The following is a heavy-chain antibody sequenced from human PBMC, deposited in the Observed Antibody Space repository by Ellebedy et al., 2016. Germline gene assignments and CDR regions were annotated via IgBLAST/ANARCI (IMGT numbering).Heavy chain of an antibody. CDR1: GYTFTGYY. CDR3: ARGSYSSGWYKLDD. CDR2: INPNSGGT. Sequence: ASVKVSXXASGYTFTGYYMHWVRQAPGQGLEWMGWINPNSGGTNYAQKFQGRVTMTRDTSISTAYMELSRLRSDDTAVYYCARGSYSSGWYKLDDWGQGTLVTVSS. J-gene: IGHJ4*02. D-gene: IGHD6-19*01. V-gene: IGHV1-2*02.